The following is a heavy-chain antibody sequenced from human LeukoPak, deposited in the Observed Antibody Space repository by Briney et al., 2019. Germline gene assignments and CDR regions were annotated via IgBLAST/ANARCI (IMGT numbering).Heavy chain of an antibody. CDR2: INPSGGIT. J-gene: IGHJ4*02. CDR3: ARGPIPAAILGYYFDY. Sequence: ASVTVSCTASGYTFTSYYMHWVRQAPGQGLEWMGIINPSGGITSYAQKFQGRVTMTRDTSTSTVYMELSSLSSEDTAVYYCARGPIPAAILGYYFDYWGQGTLVTVSS. D-gene: IGHD2-2*01. V-gene: IGHV1-46*01. CDR1: GYTFTSYY.